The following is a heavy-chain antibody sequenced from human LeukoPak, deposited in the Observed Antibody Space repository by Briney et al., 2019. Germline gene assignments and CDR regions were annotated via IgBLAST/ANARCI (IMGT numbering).Heavy chain of an antibody. Sequence: GGSLRLSCAASGFTFSRYWMNWVRQAPGKGLEWVASIKEDGSEKSYVDSVEGRFTISRDNAKNTLYLQMNSLRAEDTAIYYCVSCGTTTCIIRFDHWGQGTLVTVSS. D-gene: IGHD2-2*01. CDR1: GFTFSRYW. V-gene: IGHV3-7*01. CDR3: VSCGTTTCIIRFDH. J-gene: IGHJ4*02. CDR2: IKEDGSEK.